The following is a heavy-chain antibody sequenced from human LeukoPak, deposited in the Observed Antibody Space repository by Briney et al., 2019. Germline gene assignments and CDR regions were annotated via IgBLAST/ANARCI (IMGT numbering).Heavy chain of an antibody. CDR2: ISGSGGST. Sequence: PGRSLRLSCAASGFTFSSYAMSWVRQAPGKGLEWVSAISGSGGSTYYADSVKGRFTISRDNSKNTLYLQMNSLRAEDTAVYYCAKGRRWAPRRDAFDIWGQGTMVTVSS. V-gene: IGHV3-23*01. J-gene: IGHJ3*02. D-gene: IGHD1-26*01. CDR3: AKGRRWAPRRDAFDI. CDR1: GFTFSSYA.